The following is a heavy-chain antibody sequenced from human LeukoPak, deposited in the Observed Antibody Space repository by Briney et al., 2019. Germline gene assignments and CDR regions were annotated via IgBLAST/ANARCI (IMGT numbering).Heavy chain of an antibody. CDR2: INHSRST. J-gene: IGHJ4*02. CDR1: GGSFSGYY. CDR3: ARYSSGLECFDY. D-gene: IGHD6-19*01. Sequence: SETLSLTCAVYGGSFSGYYWSWIRQPPGKGLEWIGEINHSRSTNFNPSLKSRVTISVDTSKNQFSLKLSSVTAADTAVYYCARYSSGLECFDYWGQGTLVTVSS. V-gene: IGHV4-34*01.